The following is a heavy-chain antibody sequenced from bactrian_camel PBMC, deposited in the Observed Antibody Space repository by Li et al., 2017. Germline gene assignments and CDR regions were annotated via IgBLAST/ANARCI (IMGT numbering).Heavy chain of an antibody. CDR2: ISTDGSNT. CDR3: VKPNPDARGGFDH. CDR1: GFTFSSHN. J-gene: IGHJ4*01. D-gene: IGHD1*01. V-gene: IGHV3S6*01. Sequence: VQLVESGGGSVQPGGSLRLSCAASGFTFSSHNMNWVRQAPGKGLEWVSSISTDGSNTAYADSLKGRFTISRDNAKNTVYLLMNSLKPEDTAVYYCVKPNPDARGGFDHWGQGTQVTV.